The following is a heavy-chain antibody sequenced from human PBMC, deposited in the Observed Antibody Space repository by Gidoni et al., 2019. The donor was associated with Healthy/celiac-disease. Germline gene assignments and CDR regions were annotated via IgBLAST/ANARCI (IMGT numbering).Heavy chain of an antibody. CDR3: AKDRGGHIVVVTTPFDY. CDR2: ISGSGGST. Sequence: EVQLLESGGGLVQPGGSLRLSCYASGFPFSSYAMSWVRQAPGKGLEWVSAISGSGGSTYYADSVKGRFTISRDNSKNTLYLQMNSLRAEDTAVYYCAKDRGGHIVVVTTPFDYWGQGTLVTVSS. J-gene: IGHJ4*02. D-gene: IGHD2-21*02. CDR1: GFPFSSYA. V-gene: IGHV3-23*01.